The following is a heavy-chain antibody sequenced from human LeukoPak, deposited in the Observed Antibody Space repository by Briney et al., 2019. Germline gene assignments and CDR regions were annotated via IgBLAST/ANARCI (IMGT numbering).Heavy chain of an antibody. Sequence: TGGSLRLSCAASGFTFSAYTMNWVRQTPGKGLEWVSYISSSGTTTYYADSVKGRFTISRDNAKNSLYLHMNSLRAEDTAVYYCARFPTREYYGSGNRFDHWGQGILVTVSS. CDR1: GFTFSAYT. CDR2: ISSSGTTT. CDR3: ARFPTREYYGSGNRFDH. D-gene: IGHD3-10*01. J-gene: IGHJ4*02. V-gene: IGHV3-48*04.